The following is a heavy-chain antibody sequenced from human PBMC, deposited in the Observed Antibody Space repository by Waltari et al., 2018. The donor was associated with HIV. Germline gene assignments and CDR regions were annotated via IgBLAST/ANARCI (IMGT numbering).Heavy chain of an antibody. CDR3: GSGSRRGHSHGIDY. CDR2: ASRSGST. Sequence: QVQLHESGPGMVKPSETLSLTCAVSGYSISSDYYWGWIRQPPGKGLEWIGSASRSGSTYYSPSLKSRVTISLDTSKNQFSLKLNSVAAADTAVYYCGSGSRRGHSHGIDYWGQGTLVTVSS. V-gene: IGHV4-38-2*01. J-gene: IGHJ4*02. D-gene: IGHD5-18*01. CDR1: GYSISSDYY.